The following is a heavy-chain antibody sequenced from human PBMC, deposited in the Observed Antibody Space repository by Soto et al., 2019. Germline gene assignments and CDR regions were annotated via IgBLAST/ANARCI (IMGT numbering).Heavy chain of an antibody. CDR2: IKSKTAGGAK. V-gene: IGHV3-15*01. Sequence: EVQLIESGGGFIKPGGSLSLSCEASGFTVKNVWMDWARQAPGKGLEWVGRIKSKTAGGAKDYVAPVTGRFSISRDDSKNILSLQMESLQTDDTAMYYCTTDGGVSALPLFAYWGQGPRVTVSP. CDR3: TTDGGVSALPLFAY. CDR1: GFTVKNVW. J-gene: IGHJ4*02. D-gene: IGHD3-16*01.